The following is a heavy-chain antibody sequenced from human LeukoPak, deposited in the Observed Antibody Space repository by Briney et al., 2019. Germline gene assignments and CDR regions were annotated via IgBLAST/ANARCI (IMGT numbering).Heavy chain of an antibody. D-gene: IGHD3-22*01. CDR1: GFTFSSYA. CDR2: ISYDGSNK. CDR3: ATNGEVTMILVVHTEAQFLQH. V-gene: IGHV3-30-3*01. Sequence: PGGSLRLSCAASGFTFSSYAMHWVRQAPGKGLEWVAVISYDGSNKYYADSVKGRFTISRDNSKNTLYLQMNSLRAEDTAVYYCATNGEVTMILVVHTEAQFLQHWGQGTLVTVSS. J-gene: IGHJ1*01.